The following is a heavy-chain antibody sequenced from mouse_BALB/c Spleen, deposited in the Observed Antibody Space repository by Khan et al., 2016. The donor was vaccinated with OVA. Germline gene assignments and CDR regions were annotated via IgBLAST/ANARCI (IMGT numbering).Heavy chain of an antibody. CDR3: ARVYGGDFDY. J-gene: IGHJ2*02. Sequence: EVQLQESGPGLVKPSQSLSLTCTVTGYSITSDYAWNWIRPFPGNKLEWMGFISYSGNTKYKPSLKSRFSITRNTYKNQFFIQLNSVTNEYTATYYCARVYGGDFDYWGQGTSLTVSS. D-gene: IGHD2-10*02. V-gene: IGHV3-2*02. CDR1: GYSITSDYA. CDR2: ISYSGNT.